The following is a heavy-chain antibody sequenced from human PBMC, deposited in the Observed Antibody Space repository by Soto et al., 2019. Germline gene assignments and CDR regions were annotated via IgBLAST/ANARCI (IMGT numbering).Heavy chain of an antibody. D-gene: IGHD4-17*01. Sequence: GGSLRLSCTASGFTFGDYAMSWFRQAPGKGLEWVGFIRSKAYGGTTEYAASVKGRFTISRDDSKSIAYLQMNSLKTEDTAVYYCTMHDYGDYKSNQILFDYWGQGTLVTVSS. CDR1: GFTFGDYA. J-gene: IGHJ4*02. CDR2: IRSKAYGGTT. CDR3: TMHDYGDYKSNQILFDY. V-gene: IGHV3-49*03.